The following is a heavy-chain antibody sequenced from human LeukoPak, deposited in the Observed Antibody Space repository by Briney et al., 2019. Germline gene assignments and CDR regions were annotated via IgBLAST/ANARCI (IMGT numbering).Heavy chain of an antibody. V-gene: IGHV3-48*04. Sequence: GSLRLSCAASGFTFSSHSMNWVRQAPGKGLEWVSYISSSSSTIYYADSVKGRFTISRDNAKNSLYLQMNSLRAEDTAVYYCARPHCGGDCLYYYYGMDVWGQGTTVTV. CDR2: ISSSSSTI. J-gene: IGHJ6*02. CDR3: ARPHCGGDCLYYYYGMDV. CDR1: GFTFSSHS. D-gene: IGHD2-21*02.